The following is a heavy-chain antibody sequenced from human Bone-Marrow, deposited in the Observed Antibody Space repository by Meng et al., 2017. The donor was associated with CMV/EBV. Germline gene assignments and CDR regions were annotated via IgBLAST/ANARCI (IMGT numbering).Heavy chain of an antibody. Sequence: SETLSLTCTVSGGSISSYYWSWIRQPPGKGLEWIGYIYYSGSTNYNPSLKSRVTISVDTSKNQFSLKLSSVTVADTAVYYCARETRWNYVDYWGQGTLVTVSS. D-gene: IGHD3-3*01. V-gene: IGHV4-59*01. CDR2: IYYSGST. CDR3: ARETRWNYVDY. J-gene: IGHJ4*02. CDR1: GGSISSYY.